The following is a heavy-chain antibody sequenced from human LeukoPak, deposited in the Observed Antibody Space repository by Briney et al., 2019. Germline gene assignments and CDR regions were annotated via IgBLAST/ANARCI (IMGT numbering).Heavy chain of an antibody. J-gene: IGHJ5*02. CDR1: GGSISSGGYY. Sequence: TQTLSLTCTVSGGSISSGGYYWSWIRQHPGKDLEWIGYIYYSGSTYYNPSLKSRVTISVDTSKNQFSLKLSSVTAADPAVYYCARDRRRYSSSFRNWFDPWGQGTLVTVSS. CDR2: IYYSGST. CDR3: ARDRRRYSSSFRNWFDP. V-gene: IGHV4-31*03. D-gene: IGHD6-13*01.